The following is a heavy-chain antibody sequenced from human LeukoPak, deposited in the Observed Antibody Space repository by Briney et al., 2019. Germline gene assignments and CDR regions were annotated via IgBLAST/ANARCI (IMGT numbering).Heavy chain of an antibody. CDR2: ISDSGGTT. D-gene: IGHD5-12*01. Sequence: GGSLRLSCAASGFTFSSYSMSWVRQAPGKGLEWVSGISDSGGTTYYADSVEGRFTISRDNSKNTLYLQMNSLRAEDTAVYYCAKDSYRVDSFTDYWGQGTLVTVPS. CDR1: GFTFSSYS. CDR3: AKDSYRVDSFTDY. J-gene: IGHJ4*02. V-gene: IGHV3-23*01.